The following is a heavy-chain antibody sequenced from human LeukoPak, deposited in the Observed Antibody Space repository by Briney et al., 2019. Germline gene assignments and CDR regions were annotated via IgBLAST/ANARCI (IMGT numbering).Heavy chain of an antibody. Sequence: SGPTLVNPTQTLTLTCSFSGFSLSTTGVGVGWIRQSPGKALEWLALIYWDDDKRYNPSLKTRLTIVKDTSNNHVVLLMTNMDPVDTATYYCAHRRSGYNWNHGDFDYWGQGNPVTVPS. V-gene: IGHV2-5*02. CDR1: GFSLSTTGVG. CDR2: IYWDDDK. CDR3: AHRRSGYNWNHGDFDY. J-gene: IGHJ4*02. D-gene: IGHD1-14*01.